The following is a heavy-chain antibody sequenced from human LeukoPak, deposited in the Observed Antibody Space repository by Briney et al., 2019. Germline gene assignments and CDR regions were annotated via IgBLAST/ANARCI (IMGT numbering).Heavy chain of an antibody. J-gene: IGHJ4*02. CDR2: MNPNSGNT. D-gene: IGHD2-2*03. CDR3: AKDSHWILFDD. Sequence: GASVKVSCKASGYTFTSYDINWVRQATGQGLEWMGWMNPNSGNTGYAQKFQGRVTITRDMSTSTAYMELSSLRDEDTAVYYCAKDSHWILFDDWGQGTLVTVSS. CDR1: GYTFTSYD. V-gene: IGHV1-8*03.